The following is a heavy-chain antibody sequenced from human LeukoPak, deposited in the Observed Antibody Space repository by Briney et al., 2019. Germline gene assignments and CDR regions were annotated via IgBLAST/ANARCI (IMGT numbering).Heavy chain of an antibody. D-gene: IGHD3-22*01. CDR1: GYTFTNYY. Sequence: ASVKVSCKASGYTFTNYYIHWVRQAPGQGLEWMGLINPGGGNTNYAQNFQGRVTMTRDTSASTVYMELSSLRSEDTAVYYCARVKSYYYDTSDKDAFDIWGQGTMVTVSS. CDR3: ARVKSYYYDTSDKDAFDI. J-gene: IGHJ3*02. CDR2: INPGGGNT. V-gene: IGHV1-46*01.